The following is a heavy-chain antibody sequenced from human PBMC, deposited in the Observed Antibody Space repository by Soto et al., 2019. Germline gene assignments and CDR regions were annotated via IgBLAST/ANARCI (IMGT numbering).Heavy chain of an antibody. CDR3: AREFRCGDIVFDS. V-gene: IGHV6-1*01. J-gene: IGHJ4*02. CDR2: TFYRSQWSKWFD. D-gene: IGHD2-15*01. Sequence: SQTLSLTCAISGDSVSSNSAAWIWIRQSPSRGLEWLGRTFYRSQWSKWFDDYAMSVKSRLTINPDTSKNQFYLQLNSVTPEDMVVYYRAREFRCGDIVFDSWGKGTLVTVSS. CDR1: GDSVSSNSAA.